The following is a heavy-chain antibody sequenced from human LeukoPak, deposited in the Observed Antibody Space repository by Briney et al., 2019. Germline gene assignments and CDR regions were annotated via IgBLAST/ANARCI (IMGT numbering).Heavy chain of an antibody. J-gene: IGHJ6*03. D-gene: IGHD7-27*01. CDR2: ISSSRSYI. CDR1: GFTFSSYS. CDR3: ARDNWGFHYYYMDV. V-gene: IGHV3-21*01. Sequence: GGSLRLSCAASGFTFSSYSMNWVRQAPGKGLEWVSSISSSRSYIYYADSVKGRFTISRDNAKNSLYLQMNSLRAGDTAVYYCARDNWGFHYYYMDVWGKGTTVTISS.